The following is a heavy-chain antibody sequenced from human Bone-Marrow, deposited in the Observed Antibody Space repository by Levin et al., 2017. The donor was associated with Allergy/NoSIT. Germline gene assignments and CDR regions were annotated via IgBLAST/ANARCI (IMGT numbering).Heavy chain of an antibody. Sequence: GGSLRLSCAASGFTFSSYSMNWVRQAPGKGLEWVSYISSSSSTIYYADSVKGRFTISRDNAKNSLYLQMNSLRAEDTAVYYCARDLAGGNDAFDIWGQGTMVTVSS. V-gene: IGHV3-48*01. CDR2: ISSSSSTI. CDR3: ARDLAGGNDAFDI. CDR1: GFTFSSYS. D-gene: IGHD6-19*01. J-gene: IGHJ3*02.